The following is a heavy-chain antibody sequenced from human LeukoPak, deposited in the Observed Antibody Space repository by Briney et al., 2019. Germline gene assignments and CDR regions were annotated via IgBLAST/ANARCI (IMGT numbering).Heavy chain of an antibody. Sequence: GGSLRLSCAASGFTFDDYAMHWVRQAPGKGLEWVSGISWNSGSIVYADSVKGRFTISRDNAKNSLYLQMNSLRAEDTALYYCAKDIRGDFWSGYQSKYYYYGMDVWGQGTTVTVSS. D-gene: IGHD3-3*01. V-gene: IGHV3-9*01. CDR3: AKDIRGDFWSGYQSKYYYYGMDV. J-gene: IGHJ6*02. CDR1: GFTFDDYA. CDR2: ISWNSGSI.